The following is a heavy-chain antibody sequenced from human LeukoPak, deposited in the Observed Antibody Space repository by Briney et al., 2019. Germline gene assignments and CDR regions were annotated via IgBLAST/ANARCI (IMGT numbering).Heavy chain of an antibody. CDR1: GFTFSSYS. D-gene: IGHD2-15*01. CDR2: ISSSSSYI. V-gene: IGHV3-21*04. J-gene: IGHJ4*01. Sequence: GGSLRLSCAASGFTFSSYSMNWVRQAPGKGLEWVSSISSSSSYIYYADSVKGRFTISRDNAKNSLYLQINSRRADDTAVYYCAKQYCSGGSCHSDVFDHWGHGTLVTVSS. CDR3: AKQYCSGGSCHSDVFDH.